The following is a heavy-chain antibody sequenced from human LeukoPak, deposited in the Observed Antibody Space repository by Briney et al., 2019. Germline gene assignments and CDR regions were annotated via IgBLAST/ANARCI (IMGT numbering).Heavy chain of an antibody. V-gene: IGHV3-53*01. Sequence: PGGSLRLSCAASGFTVSSNYMSWVRQAPGKGLEWVSVIYSGGSTYYADSVKGRFTISRDNAKNSLYLQMNSLRAEDTAVYYCARERVRGVKGFDPWGQGTLVTVSS. J-gene: IGHJ5*02. D-gene: IGHD3-10*01. CDR2: IYSGGST. CDR3: ARERVRGVKGFDP. CDR1: GFTVSSNY.